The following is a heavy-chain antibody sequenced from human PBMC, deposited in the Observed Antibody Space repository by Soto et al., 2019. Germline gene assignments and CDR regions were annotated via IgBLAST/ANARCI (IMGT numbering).Heavy chain of an antibody. Sequence: SQTLSLTCAISGDSVSSNSAAWHWIRQSPSRGLEWLGRTYYRSKWYNDYAVSVKSRITINPDTSKNQFSLQLNSVTPEDTAVYYCARDADAPGIAAAGTYSFTRSRIDYWGQGTLVTVS. J-gene: IGHJ4*02. D-gene: IGHD6-13*01. CDR2: TYYRSKWYN. V-gene: IGHV6-1*01. CDR3: ARDADAPGIAAAGTYSFTRSRIDY. CDR1: GDSVSSNSAA.